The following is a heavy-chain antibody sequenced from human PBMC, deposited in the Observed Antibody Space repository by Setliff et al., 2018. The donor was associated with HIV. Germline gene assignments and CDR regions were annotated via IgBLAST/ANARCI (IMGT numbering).Heavy chain of an antibody. CDR1: GFTFSSHW. Sequence: SLRLSCAASGFTFSSHWMSWIRQAPGRGLEWVASIKQDGSEIYYVDSVKGRFTISRDNAKNSLYLQMNSLRAEDTAVYYCARDATYYNFWSGYEEAFDIWGQGTMVTVSS. V-gene: IGHV3-7*01. J-gene: IGHJ3*02. CDR2: IKQDGSEI. D-gene: IGHD3-3*01. CDR3: ARDATYYNFWSGYEEAFDI.